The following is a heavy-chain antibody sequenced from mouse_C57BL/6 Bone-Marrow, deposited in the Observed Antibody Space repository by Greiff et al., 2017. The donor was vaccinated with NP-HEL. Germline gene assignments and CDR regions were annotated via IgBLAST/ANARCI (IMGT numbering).Heavy chain of an antibody. D-gene: IGHD2-4*01. J-gene: IGHJ4*01. Sequence: VQLQQSVAELVRPGASVKLSCTASGFNIKNTYMHWVKQRPEQGLEWIGRIDPANGNTKYAPKFQGKAPITADTSSNTAYLQLSSLTSEDTAIYYCAHYYDYEGYAMDYWGQGTSVTVSS. CDR2: IDPANGNT. V-gene: IGHV14-3*01. CDR1: GFNIKNTY. CDR3: AHYYDYEGYAMDY.